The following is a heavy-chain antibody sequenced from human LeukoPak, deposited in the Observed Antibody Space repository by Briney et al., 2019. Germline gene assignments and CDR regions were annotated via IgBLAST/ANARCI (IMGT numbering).Heavy chain of an antibody. V-gene: IGHV4-4*07. Sequence: SETLSLTCTVSGGSISSYYWSWIRQPAGKGLEWIGRIYTSRSNNYNPSLKSRVTMTLDASKNQFSLKLSSVTAADTAVYYWARDGYDSGSYYTKTYCYYGMDVWGQGTTVTVSS. J-gene: IGHJ6*02. CDR2: IYTSRSN. CDR3: ARDGYDSGSYYTKTYCYYGMDV. D-gene: IGHD3-10*01. CDR1: GGSISSYY.